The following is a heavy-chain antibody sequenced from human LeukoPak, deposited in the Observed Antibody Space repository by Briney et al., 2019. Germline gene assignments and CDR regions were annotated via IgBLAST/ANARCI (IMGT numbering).Heavy chain of an antibody. J-gene: IGHJ4*02. CDR1: RFTFSNYA. CDR3: AKDRAPITVFGVAPTASFDY. Sequence: PGGSLRLSCAASRFTFSNYAMSWVRRAPGKGLEWVSAISVGGGTYYADSVRGRFTISRDSSKSTLYLQMNSLRAEDTAIYYCAKDRAPITVFGVAPTASFDYWGQGTLVTVSS. CDR2: ISVGGGT. V-gene: IGHV3-23*01. D-gene: IGHD3-3*01.